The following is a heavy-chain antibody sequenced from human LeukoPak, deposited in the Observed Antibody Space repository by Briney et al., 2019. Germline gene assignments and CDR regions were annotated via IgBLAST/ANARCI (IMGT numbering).Heavy chain of an antibody. CDR1: GFTFSSYW. Sequence: GGSLRLSXAASGFTFSSYWMHWVRQTPGKGLLWVSRINTDGSSTIYADSVKGRFTISRDNAKNTLYPQMNSLRVEDTAVYYCIRDPYGPDYWGQGTLVTVSS. V-gene: IGHV3-74*01. J-gene: IGHJ4*02. D-gene: IGHD3-10*01. CDR3: IRDPYGPDY. CDR2: INTDGSST.